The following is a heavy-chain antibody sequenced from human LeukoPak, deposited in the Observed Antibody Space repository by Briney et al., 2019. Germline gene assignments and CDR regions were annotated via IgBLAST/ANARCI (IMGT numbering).Heavy chain of an antibody. CDR2: ISFDGSNR. CDR3: SGQFDSKYYFDY. J-gene: IGHJ4*02. Sequence: GGSLRLSCATSGITSSTYAMHWVRQAPGKGLEWVAAISFDGSNRYYADSVKGRFTISRDNSKNTLYLQMNSLRAEDTAIYYCSGQFDSKYYFDYWGQGTLVTVSS. D-gene: IGHD5-24*01. V-gene: IGHV3-30*14. CDR1: GITSSTYA.